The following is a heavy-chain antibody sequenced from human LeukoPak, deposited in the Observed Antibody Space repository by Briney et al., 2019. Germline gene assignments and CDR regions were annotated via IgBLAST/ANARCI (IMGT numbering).Heavy chain of an antibody. J-gene: IGHJ4*02. V-gene: IGHV5-10-1*01. CDR3: AGKGRRSYRRDYDY. CDR2: IDPSDSHI. CDR1: GYSFTSNW. D-gene: IGHD1-26*01. Sequence: GESLKISSNGSGYSFTSNWISWVRQVPVKGLEWMGRIDPSDSHINYSPSFQGHVTISVDKSISTAYLQWSSLRASDNAMYYCAGKGRRSYRRDYDYWGQGNLVTVSS.